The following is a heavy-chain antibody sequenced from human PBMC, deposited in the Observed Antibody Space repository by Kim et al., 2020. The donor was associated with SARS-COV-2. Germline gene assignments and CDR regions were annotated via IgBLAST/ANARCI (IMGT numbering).Heavy chain of an antibody. J-gene: IGHJ5*02. D-gene: IGHD3-10*01. Sequence: EKCRFTISRENSKDTLYLQMNSLRAEETAVYYCAKDSAEYYYGSGNWLDPWGQGTLVTVSS. CDR3: AKDSAEYYYGSGNWLDP. V-gene: IGHV3-33*06.